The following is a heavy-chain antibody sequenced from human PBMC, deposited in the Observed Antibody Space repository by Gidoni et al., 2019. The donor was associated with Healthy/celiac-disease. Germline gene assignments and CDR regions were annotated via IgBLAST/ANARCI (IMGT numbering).Heavy chain of an antibody. J-gene: IGHJ4*02. D-gene: IGHD3-22*01. CDR1: GLPFSSYA. CDR3: ARGRYYYDSSGYHRFDY. Sequence: EVQLVESGGGLVQPGGSLRLSCAASGLPFSSYAMHWVRQAPGKGLEYVSAISSNGGSTYYANSVKGRFTISRDNSKNTLYLQMGSLRAEDMAVYYCARGRYYYDSSGYHRFDYWGQGTLVTVSS. V-gene: IGHV3-64*01. CDR2: ISSNGGST.